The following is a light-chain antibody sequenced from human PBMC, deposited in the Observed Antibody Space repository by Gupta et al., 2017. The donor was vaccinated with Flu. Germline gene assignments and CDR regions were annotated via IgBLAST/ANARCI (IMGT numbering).Light chain of an antibody. V-gene: IGLV1-44*01. J-gene: IGLJ3*02. CDR1: SSNIGSNT. CDR3: AAWDDSLNGPV. CDR2: SNN. Sequence: QSVLTQPPSASGTPGQSVTISCSGSSSNIGSNTVNWYQQLPGTAPKLLIYSNNQRPSGVPDRFSGSKSGTSASLAISGLQSEDEADYYCAAWDDSLNGPVFGGGTKLTV.